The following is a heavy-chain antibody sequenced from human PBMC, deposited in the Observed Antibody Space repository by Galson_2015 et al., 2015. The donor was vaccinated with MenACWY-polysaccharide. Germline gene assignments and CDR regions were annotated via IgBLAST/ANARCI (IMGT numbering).Heavy chain of an antibody. D-gene: IGHD3-10*02. CDR3: AREGSRIVFHAFDI. J-gene: IGHJ3*02. CDR1: GLKFRGSG. Sequence: SLRLSCAASGLKFRGSGMHWVRQAPGKGLEWVAVIQYDGSQKQYIDSVKGRFTISRDNSKNTLYLEMNSLRAEDTALYYCAREGSRIVFHAFDIWGRGTM. V-gene: IGHV3-33*01. CDR2: IQYDGSQK.